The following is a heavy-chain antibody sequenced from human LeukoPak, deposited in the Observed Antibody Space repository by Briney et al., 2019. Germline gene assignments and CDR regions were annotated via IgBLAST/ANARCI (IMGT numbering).Heavy chain of an antibody. Sequence: PSETLSLTCAVYGGSFSGYYWSWIRQPPGKGLEWIGEINHSGSTNYNPSLKSRVTISVDTSKNQFSLKLSSVTAADTAVYYCARGVGYCSSTSCEFDYWGQGTLVTVSS. D-gene: IGHD2-2*01. CDR2: INHSGST. CDR1: GGSFSGYY. J-gene: IGHJ4*02. V-gene: IGHV4-34*01. CDR3: ARGVGYCSSTSCEFDY.